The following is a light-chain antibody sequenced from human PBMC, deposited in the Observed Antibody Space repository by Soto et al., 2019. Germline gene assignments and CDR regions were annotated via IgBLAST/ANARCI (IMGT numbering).Light chain of an antibody. J-gene: IGLJ1*01. CDR2: QDT. V-gene: IGLV3-1*01. CDR1: KLGNKY. CDR3: QAWATRTSYV. Sequence: SYELAQPPSVSVSPGQTASITCSGDKLGNKYASWYQQKPGQSPVLVIYQDTKRPSGIPERFSGSNSGNTATLTISGTQAMDQADYYCQAWATRTSYVFGTGTKVTVL.